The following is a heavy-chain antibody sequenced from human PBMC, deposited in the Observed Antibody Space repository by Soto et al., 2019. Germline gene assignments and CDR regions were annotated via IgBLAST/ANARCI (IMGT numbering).Heavy chain of an antibody. J-gene: IGHJ6*02. CDR2: INHSGST. CDR1: GGSFSGYY. D-gene: IGHD3-10*01. CDR3: ARGGGPSYYGSGSFARRGYYYYGMDV. V-gene: IGHV4-34*01. Sequence: PSETLSLTCAVYGGSFSGYYWSWIRQPPGKGLEWIGEINHSGSTNYNPSLKSRVTISVDTSKNQFSLKLSSVTAADTAVYYCARGGGPSYYGSGSFARRGYYYYGMDVWGQGTTVTVSS.